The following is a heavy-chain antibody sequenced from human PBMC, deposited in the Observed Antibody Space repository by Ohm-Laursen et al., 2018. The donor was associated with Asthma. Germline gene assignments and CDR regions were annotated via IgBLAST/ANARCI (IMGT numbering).Heavy chain of an antibody. Sequence: SLRLSCSASGFTFRSYAMHWVRQAPGKGLEWVAVGGSYYDGGLKYYADSVNGRFTVSRDDSKNTLYLQMNSLRAEDTAVYYCAKDFVLLGYWGQGTLVTVSS. CDR3: AKDFVLLGY. CDR1: GFTFRSYA. J-gene: IGHJ4*02. CDR2: GGSYYDGGLK. D-gene: IGHD6-6*01. V-gene: IGHV3-30-3*01.